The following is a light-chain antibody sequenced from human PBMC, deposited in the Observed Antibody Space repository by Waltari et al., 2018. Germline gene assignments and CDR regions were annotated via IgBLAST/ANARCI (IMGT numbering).Light chain of an antibody. J-gene: IGKJ4*01. CDR3: QQYGSSPPLT. Sequence: EIVLTQSPGTLSLSPGERATLSCRASQSVTSSYLAWYQQKPGQAPRLLMYGASSRATGFPDRFSGSGSGTDFTLTISRLEPEDFAVYYCQQYGSSPPLTFGGGTKVEIK. CDR1: QSVTSSY. V-gene: IGKV3-20*01. CDR2: GAS.